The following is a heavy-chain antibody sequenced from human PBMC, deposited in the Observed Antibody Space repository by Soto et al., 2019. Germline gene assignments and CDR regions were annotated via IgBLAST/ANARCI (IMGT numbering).Heavy chain of an antibody. CDR1: GFTFSSYW. Sequence: AGSLRLSCAASGFTFSSYWMHWVRQAPGKGLVWVSRINSDGSSTSYADSVKGRFTISRDNAKNTLYLQMNSLRAEDTAVYYCARDRDSSSSLQYYYYYYGMDVWGQGTTVTVSS. CDR3: ARDRDSSSSLQYYYYYYGMDV. J-gene: IGHJ6*02. D-gene: IGHD6-6*01. CDR2: INSDGSST. V-gene: IGHV3-74*01.